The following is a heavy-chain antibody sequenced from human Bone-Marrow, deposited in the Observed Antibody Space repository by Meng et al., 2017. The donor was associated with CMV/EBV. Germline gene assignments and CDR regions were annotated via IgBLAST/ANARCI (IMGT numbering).Heavy chain of an antibody. CDR1: GGSISSYY. CDR2: IHYSGGT. CDR3: ARLAGGGFDY. J-gene: IGHJ4*02. D-gene: IGHD3-10*01. Sequence: SETLSLTCTVSGGSISSYYWSWIRQPPGKGLEWIGYIHYSGGTNYNPSLKSRVTISVDTSKNQFSLKLSSVPAADTAVYYCARLAGGGFDYWGQGTLVTVSS. V-gene: IGHV4-59*01.